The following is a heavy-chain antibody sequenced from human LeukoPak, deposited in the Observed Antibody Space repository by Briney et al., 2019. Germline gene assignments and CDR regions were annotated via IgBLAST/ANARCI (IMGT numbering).Heavy chain of an antibody. CDR3: ARGIRRVLLWFGEFDY. Sequence: GRSLRLSCAASGFTFSSYAMHWVRQAPGKGLGWVAVISYDGSNKYYADSVKGRFTISRDNSKNTLYLQMNSLRAEDTAVYYCARGIRRVLLWFGEFDYWGQGTLVTVSS. CDR1: GFTFSSYA. CDR2: ISYDGSNK. D-gene: IGHD3-10*01. V-gene: IGHV3-30-3*01. J-gene: IGHJ4*02.